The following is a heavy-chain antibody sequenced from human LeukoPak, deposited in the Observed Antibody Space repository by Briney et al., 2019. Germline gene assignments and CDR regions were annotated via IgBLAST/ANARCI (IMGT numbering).Heavy chain of an antibody. CDR3: ARNYDSSGYSWDY. CDR1: GGPISSYH. Sequence: SETLSLICTVSGGPISSYHWRWIRQPPGKGLEGIGYIYTSGSTNYNPSLKSRVTISVDTSKNQFSLKLSSVTAADTAVYYCARNYDSSGYSWDYWGQGTLVTVSS. D-gene: IGHD3-22*01. J-gene: IGHJ4*02. V-gene: IGHV4-4*09. CDR2: IYTSGST.